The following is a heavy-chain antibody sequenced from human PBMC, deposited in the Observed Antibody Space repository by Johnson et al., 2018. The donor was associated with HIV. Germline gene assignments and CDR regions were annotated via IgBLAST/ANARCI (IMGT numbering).Heavy chain of an antibody. CDR3: ARDLGPDGAFDI. CDR1: GFTFTIYT. Sequence: VQLVESGGGVVRPGESLRLSCVASGFTFTIYTMHWVRQAPGKGLEWVAIISYDGSNKYYADSVKGRFTISRDNSKNTLYLQMNSLRAEDTAVYYCARDLGPDGAFDIWGQGTMVTVSS. CDR2: ISYDGSNK. J-gene: IGHJ3*02. V-gene: IGHV3-30-3*01. D-gene: IGHD5-24*01.